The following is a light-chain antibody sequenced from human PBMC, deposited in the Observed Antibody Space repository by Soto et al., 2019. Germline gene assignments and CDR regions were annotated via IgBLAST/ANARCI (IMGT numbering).Light chain of an antibody. CDR3: QQYYSFPLT. Sequence: DIQMTQSPSSLSASVGDRVTITCRASQDISTYLNWYQQKPGKAPKLLIYAASSLQSGVPSRFSGSGSGTDFTLTISCLQSEDFATYYCQQYYSFPLTFGGGTKVDIK. J-gene: IGKJ4*01. V-gene: IGKV1-39*01. CDR1: QDISTY. CDR2: AAS.